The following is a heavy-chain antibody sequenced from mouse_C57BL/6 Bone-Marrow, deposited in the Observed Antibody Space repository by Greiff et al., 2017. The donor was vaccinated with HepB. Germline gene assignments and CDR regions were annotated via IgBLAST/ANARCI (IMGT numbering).Heavy chain of an antibody. D-gene: IGHD2-3*01. CDR3: ARLGWLLDY. V-gene: IGHV1-54*01. Sequence: QVQLQQSGAELVRPGTSVKVSCKASGYAFTNYLIEWVKQRPGQGLEWIGVINPGSGGTNYNEKFKGKATLTADKSSSTAYMQLSSLTSEDSAVYFCARLGWLLDYWGQGTTLTVSS. J-gene: IGHJ2*01. CDR1: GYAFTNYL. CDR2: INPGSGGT.